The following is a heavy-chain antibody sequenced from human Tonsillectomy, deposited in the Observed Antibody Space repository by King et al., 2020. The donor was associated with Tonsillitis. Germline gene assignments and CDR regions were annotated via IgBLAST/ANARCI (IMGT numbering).Heavy chain of an antibody. J-gene: IGHJ4*02. CDR3: ARVTTLDYGDYVDY. CDR2: ISRSGSYR. CDR1: GFIFSDNH. Sequence: QVQLVESGGGLVKPGGSLRLSCAASGFIFSDNHMNWIRQAPGKGLEWISFISRSGSYRYYADSVKGRFTVSRDNAKKSLYLQMDSLRADDTAVYYCARVTTLDYGDYVDYWGQGTLVTVSS. V-gene: IGHV3-11*01. D-gene: IGHD4-17*01.